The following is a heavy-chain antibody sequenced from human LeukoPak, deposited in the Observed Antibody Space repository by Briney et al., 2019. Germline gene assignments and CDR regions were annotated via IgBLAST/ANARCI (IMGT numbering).Heavy chain of an antibody. Sequence: GGSLRLSCAASGFTFSSYAMHWVRQAPGKGLEWVAVISYDGSNKYYADSVKGRFTISRDNSKNTLYLQMNSLRAEDTAVYYCARDSSPYYYGSGSHDFWGQGTLVTVSS. V-gene: IGHV3-30*04. CDR3: ARDSSPYYYGSGSHDF. CDR1: GFTFSSYA. CDR2: ISYDGSNK. D-gene: IGHD3-10*01. J-gene: IGHJ4*02.